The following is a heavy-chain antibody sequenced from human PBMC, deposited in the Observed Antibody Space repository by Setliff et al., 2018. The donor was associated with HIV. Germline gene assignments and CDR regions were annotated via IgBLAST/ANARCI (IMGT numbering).Heavy chain of an antibody. V-gene: IGHV1-2*02. Sequence: GASVKVSCKASGYTFTVSYLHWVRQAPGQGLEWMGWINPNSGDTNYAQKFQGRVTMTRDTSISTAYMELSRLRSDDTAVYYCARPQAVAGIIPYFDYWGQGTLVTVSS. CDR1: GYTFTVSY. CDR2: INPNSGDT. CDR3: ARPQAVAGIIPYFDY. J-gene: IGHJ4*02. D-gene: IGHD6-19*01.